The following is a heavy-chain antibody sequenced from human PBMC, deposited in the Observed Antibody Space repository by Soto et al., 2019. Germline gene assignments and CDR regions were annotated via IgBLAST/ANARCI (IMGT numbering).Heavy chain of an antibody. J-gene: IGHJ3*02. Sequence: QVQLVQSGAEVKKPGSSVKVSCKASGGTFSSYTISWVRQAPGQGLEWMGRIIPILGIANYAQKFQGRVTITADKSTSTADMELSSLRSEDTAVYYCARDQSTDDAFDIWGQGTMVTVSS. CDR1: GGTFSSYT. D-gene: IGHD4-17*01. CDR2: IIPILGIA. V-gene: IGHV1-69*08. CDR3: ARDQSTDDAFDI.